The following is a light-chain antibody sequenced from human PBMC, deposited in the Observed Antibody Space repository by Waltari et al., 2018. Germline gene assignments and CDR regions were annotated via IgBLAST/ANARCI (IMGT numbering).Light chain of an antibody. CDR2: DVS. V-gene: IGLV2-14*03. CDR3: SSYVSSDTLEL. Sequence: HSALTPPASVSGSPGQSITISCPGTSSDVGGYNYVSWYQQHPGKAPKLMIFDVSNRPSGVSSRFSGSKSGNTASLTISGLQAEDEADYYCSSYVSSDTLELFGGGTSLTVL. CDR1: SSDVGGYNY. J-gene: IGLJ2*01.